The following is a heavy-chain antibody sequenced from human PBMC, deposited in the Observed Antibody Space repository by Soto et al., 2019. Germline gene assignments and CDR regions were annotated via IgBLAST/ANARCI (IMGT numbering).Heavy chain of an antibody. CDR3: ARLAYTPRFPIDY. CDR1: GGSISSDY. CDR2: IYYNGNT. V-gene: IGHV4-59*01. D-gene: IGHD3-16*01. Sequence: SETLSLTCTVSGGSISSDYWTWIRQPPGERLEWIGYIYYNGNTNYNSSLKSRVTISIDTSKNQFSLKLNSVTAADTAVYFCARLAYTPRFPIDYWALRTPVPVSS. J-gene: IGHJ4*01.